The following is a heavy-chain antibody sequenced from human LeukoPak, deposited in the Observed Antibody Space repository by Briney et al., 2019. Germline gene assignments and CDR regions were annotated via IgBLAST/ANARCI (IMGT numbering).Heavy chain of an antibody. CDR2: ISTSGDST. J-gene: IGHJ4*02. D-gene: IGHD6-19*01. V-gene: IGHV3-21*03. CDR1: GFTFSSQN. Sequence: GGSLRLSCAASGFTFSSQNMNWARRAPGKGLEWVAYISTSGDSTKCADSVEGRFTISRDNAENSLYLLMNSLRVEDTAVYYCVKNGWLDYWGQGILVTVSS. CDR3: VKNGWLDY.